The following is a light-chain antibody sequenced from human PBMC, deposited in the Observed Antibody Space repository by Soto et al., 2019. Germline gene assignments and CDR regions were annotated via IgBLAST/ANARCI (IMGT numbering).Light chain of an antibody. CDR1: QSISSW. Sequence: DIQMTQSPSTLSASVGDRVTITCRASQSISSWLAWYQQKPGKAPKLLIYDASSLESGVPSRFSGSGSGTEFTLTISSVQYDDFATYYCQQYNSYSGTCGQGPKVEIK. J-gene: IGKJ1*01. CDR2: DAS. CDR3: QQYNSYSGT. V-gene: IGKV1-5*01.